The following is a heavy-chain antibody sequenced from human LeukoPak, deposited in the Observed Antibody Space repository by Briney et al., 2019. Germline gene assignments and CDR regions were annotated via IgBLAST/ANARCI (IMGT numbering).Heavy chain of an antibody. V-gene: IGHV3-30*18. D-gene: IGHD1-26*01. Sequence: GGSLRLSCAASGFTFSSYGMHWVRQAPGKGLEWVAVISYDGSNKYYADSVKGRFTISRDNSKNTLYLQMNSLRAEDTAVYYCAKTPWYVGVAYYFDYWGQGTLVTVSS. CDR3: AKTPWYVGVAYYFDY. CDR1: GFTFSSYG. CDR2: ISYDGSNK. J-gene: IGHJ4*02.